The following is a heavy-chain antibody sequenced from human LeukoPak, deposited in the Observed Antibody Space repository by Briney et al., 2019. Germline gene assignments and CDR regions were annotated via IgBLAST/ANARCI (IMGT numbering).Heavy chain of an antibody. D-gene: IGHD1-14*01. J-gene: IGHJ6*03. Sequence: SETLSLTCTVSGGSISSYYWSWIRQPPGKGLEWIGYIYYSGSTNYNPSLKSRVTISVDTSKNQSSLNLTSLTAADTAVYYCARDRKYYYHMDVWGKGTTVTVS. CDR2: IYYSGST. CDR3: ARDRKYYYHMDV. CDR1: GGSISSYY. V-gene: IGHV4-59*12.